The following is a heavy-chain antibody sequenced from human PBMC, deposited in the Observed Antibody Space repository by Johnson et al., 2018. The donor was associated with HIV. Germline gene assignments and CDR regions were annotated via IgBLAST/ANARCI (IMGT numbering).Heavy chain of an antibody. CDR2: IQYDGNNK. Sequence: QVQLVESGGGVVQPGGSLRLSCAVSGFTFRSYGMNWVRQAPGKGLEWVAYIQYDGNNKYYVDSVKGRFTISRDNSKNTLYLQMNSLRAEDTALYYCARNYYDSSGLDLWAFDIWGQGTMVTVSS. J-gene: IGHJ3*02. CDR1: GFTFRSYG. V-gene: IGHV3-30*02. D-gene: IGHD3-22*01. CDR3: ARNYYDSSGLDLWAFDI.